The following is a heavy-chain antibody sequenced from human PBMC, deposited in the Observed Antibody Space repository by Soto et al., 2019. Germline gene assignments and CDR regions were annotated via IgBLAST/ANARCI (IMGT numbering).Heavy chain of an antibody. CDR3: AKASEYSNSGGWFDP. V-gene: IGHV3-23*01. CDR2: VSGSGGST. J-gene: IGHJ5*02. Sequence: GGSLRLSCAASGLTFSSYAMSWVRQAPGKGLEWVSAVSGSGGSTYYADSVKGRFTISRDNSKNTLYLQMNSLRAEDTAVYYCAKASEYSNSGGWFDPWGQGTLVTVSS. CDR1: GLTFSSYA. D-gene: IGHD6-6*01.